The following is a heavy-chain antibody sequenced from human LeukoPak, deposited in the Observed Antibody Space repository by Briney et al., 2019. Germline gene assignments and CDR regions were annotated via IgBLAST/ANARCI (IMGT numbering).Heavy chain of an antibody. V-gene: IGHV3-33*01. Sequence: GGSLRLSCAASGFTFSSYGMHWVRQAPGKGLEWVAVIWYDGSNKYYADSVKGRFTISRDNSKNTLYLQMNSLRAEDTAVYYCARDLGYEYYLDYGGQGTLVTVSS. D-gene: IGHD2-2*01. CDR1: GFTFSSYG. J-gene: IGHJ4*02. CDR3: ARDLGYEYYLDY. CDR2: IWYDGSNK.